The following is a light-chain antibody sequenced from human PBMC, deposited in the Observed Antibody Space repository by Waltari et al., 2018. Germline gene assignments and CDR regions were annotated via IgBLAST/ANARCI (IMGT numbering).Light chain of an antibody. CDR1: QSILYSSNSKNY. CDR2: WAS. V-gene: IGKV4-1*01. CDR3: QQYYSIPYT. Sequence: DIVMTQSPDPLAVSLGERATINCKSSQSILYSSNSKNYLAWYQHKPGQPPKLLIYWASTRESGVPDRFSGSGSGTDFTLTISSLQAEDVAIYYCQQYYSIPYTFGQGTKLEIK. J-gene: IGKJ2*01.